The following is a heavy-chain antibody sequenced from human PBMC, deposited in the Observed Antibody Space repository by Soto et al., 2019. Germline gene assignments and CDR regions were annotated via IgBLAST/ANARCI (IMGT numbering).Heavy chain of an antibody. CDR1: GGTFSSYA. Sequence: SVKVSCKASGGTFSSYAISWVRQAPGQGLEWMGGIIPIFGTANYAQKFQGRVTITADESTSTAYMELSSLRSEDTAVYYCARDQRYFDWAPPYYYYGMDVWGQGTTVTVSS. D-gene: IGHD3-9*01. J-gene: IGHJ6*02. CDR2: IIPIFGTA. V-gene: IGHV1-69*13. CDR3: ARDQRYFDWAPPYYYYGMDV.